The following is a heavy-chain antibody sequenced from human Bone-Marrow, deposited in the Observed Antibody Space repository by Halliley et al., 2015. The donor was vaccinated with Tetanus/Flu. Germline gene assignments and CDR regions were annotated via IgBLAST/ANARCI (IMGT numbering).Heavy chain of an antibody. CDR2: IHYSGNI. CDR1: GGSISGSTYY. D-gene: IGHD3-10*01. CDR3: ARHRTINFGSGSPFDD. V-gene: IGHV4-39*01. Sequence: TLSLTCTVSGGSISGSTYYWAWIRQPPGKGLEWIGSIHYSGNIHDNPSLQGRVTTFVDTSKNQFSLRLSSVTAADTAVYYCARHRTINFGSGSPFDDWGQGTLVTVSS. J-gene: IGHJ4*02.